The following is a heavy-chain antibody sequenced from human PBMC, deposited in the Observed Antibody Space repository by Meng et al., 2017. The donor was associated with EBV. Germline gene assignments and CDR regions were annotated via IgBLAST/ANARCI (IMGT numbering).Heavy chain of an antibody. CDR1: GGTLRGDA. D-gene: IGHD3-10*01. V-gene: IGHV1-69*01. CDR2: LIPMSGAP. J-gene: IGHJ4*02. Sequence: QVQLQQSGAEVKKPGSSVKASCRTSGGTLRGDAVSWVRQAPGQGLEWMGGLIPMSGAPHYAQKFQDRVTIIADESTSTHSMEMNNLRSEDTAMYYCASESGRGFTPDYWGQGTLVTVSS. CDR3: ASESGRGFTPDY.